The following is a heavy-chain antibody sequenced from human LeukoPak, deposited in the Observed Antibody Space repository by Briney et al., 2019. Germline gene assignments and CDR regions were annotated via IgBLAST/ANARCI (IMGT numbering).Heavy chain of an antibody. CDR2: IYGGGST. J-gene: IGHJ1*01. V-gene: IGHV3-66*01. D-gene: IGHD2-15*01. CDR3: ASDSYSPEYFQH. Sequence: PGGSLRLSCAASGFSVGNNYMSWVRQAPGKGLEWVSVIYGGGSTFYADSVKGRFTISRDNSKNTLYLQMNSLRAEDTAVYYCASDSYSPEYFQHWGQGTLVTVSS. CDR1: GFSVGNNY.